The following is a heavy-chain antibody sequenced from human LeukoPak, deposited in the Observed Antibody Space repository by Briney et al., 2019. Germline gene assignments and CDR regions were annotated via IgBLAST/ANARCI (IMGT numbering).Heavy chain of an antibody. D-gene: IGHD6-13*01. CDR1: GGSISSYY. V-gene: IGHV4-59*08. CDR2: IYYSGST. CDR3: ARGPIAAAATGYFDY. J-gene: IGHJ4*02. Sequence: SETLSLTCTVSGGSISSYYWSWIRQPPGKGLEWIGYIYYSGSTKYNPSLKSRVTISVDTSKNQFSLKLSSVTAADTAVYYCARGPIAAAATGYFDYWGQGTLVTVSS.